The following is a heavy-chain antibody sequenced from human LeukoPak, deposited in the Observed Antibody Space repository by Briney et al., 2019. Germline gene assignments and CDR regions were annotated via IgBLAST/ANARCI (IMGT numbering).Heavy chain of an antibody. V-gene: IGHV4-4*07. CDR2: IYTSGST. CDR1: GGSISSYY. D-gene: IGHD2-2*01. Sequence: PSETLSLTCTVAGGSISSYYWSWIRQPAGKGLEWIGRIYTSGSTNYNPSLKSRVTMSVDTSKNQFSLKLSSVTAADTAVYYCARDGVVVPAAMYYYYYGMDVWGQGTTVTVSS. CDR3: ARDGVVVPAAMYYYYYGMDV. J-gene: IGHJ6*02.